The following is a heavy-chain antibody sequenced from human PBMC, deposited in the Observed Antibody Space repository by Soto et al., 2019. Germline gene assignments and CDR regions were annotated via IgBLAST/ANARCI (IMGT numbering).Heavy chain of an antibody. CDR1: GDSISNSRW. D-gene: IGHD3-10*01. J-gene: IGHJ3*01. V-gene: IGHV4-4*02. CDR2: NFHSGDT. CDR3: AYGTGWYRHDV. Sequence: QVQLQESGPGLVKPSGTLSLTCAVSGDSISNSRWWTWVRQPPGKGLEWIGDNFHSGDTNYNPSLKSPVFISLAQAQPLFSLTVSSVTAAYTALYYCAYGTGWYRHDVWGQGPLVTVSS.